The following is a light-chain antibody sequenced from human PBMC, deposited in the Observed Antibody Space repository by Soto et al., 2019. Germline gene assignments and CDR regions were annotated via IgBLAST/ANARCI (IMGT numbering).Light chain of an antibody. CDR2: DAA. CDR1: QSVGTS. J-gene: IGKJ1*01. Sequence: DIVLTQSPATLSLSPGDRATLSCRASQSVGTSLAWYKQQPGQAPRLLIHDAAYRASGIPERFRGSGSGPAFSLSISSLEPDDFAVYYCQHRSSWPRSFGRGTKVEV. CDR3: QHRSSWPRS. V-gene: IGKV3-11*01.